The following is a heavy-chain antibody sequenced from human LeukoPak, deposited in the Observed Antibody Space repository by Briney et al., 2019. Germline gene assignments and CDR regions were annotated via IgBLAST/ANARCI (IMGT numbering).Heavy chain of an antibody. J-gene: IGHJ5*02. CDR3: ARGKGSYSRWFDP. CDR1: GGSISSYY. CDR2: IYYSGST. V-gene: IGHV4-59*01. Sequence: PSETLSLTCTVSGGSISSYYWSWIRQPPGKGLEWIGYIYYSGSTNYNPSLKSRVTISVDTSKNQFSLKLSSVTAADTAVYYCARGKGSYSRWFDPWGQGTLVTVSS. D-gene: IGHD1-26*01.